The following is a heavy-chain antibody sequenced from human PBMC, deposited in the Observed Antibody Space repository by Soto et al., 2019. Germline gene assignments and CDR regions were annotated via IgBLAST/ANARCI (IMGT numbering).Heavy chain of an antibody. CDR2: INSDGSST. CDR3: ARDQLYYNDISGRPLNAFAV. D-gene: IGHD3-22*01. V-gene: IGHV3-74*01. J-gene: IGHJ3*01. CDR1: GFTFSSYW. Sequence: GGSLRLSWAAPGFTFSSYWMHWVRQAPGKGVVLFSRINSDGSSTSYADSVKGRFTISRDNAKNTLYLQMNSLRAEDTAVYYCARDQLYYNDISGRPLNAFAVWGQGTMVTVSS.